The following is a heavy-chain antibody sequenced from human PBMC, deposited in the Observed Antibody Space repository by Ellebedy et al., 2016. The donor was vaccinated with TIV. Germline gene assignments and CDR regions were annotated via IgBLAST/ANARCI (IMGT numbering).Heavy chain of an antibody. CDR2: ISAYNGDT. CDR1: GYTFTNNA. CDR3: ARDEGGEGSLIVVVHFDY. D-gene: IGHD3-22*01. J-gene: IGHJ4*02. Sequence: AASVKVSCKASGYTFTNNAIHWVRQAPGQGLEWMGWISAYNGDTNYAQKLQGRVTMTTDTSTNTAYMELRSLRSDDTAVYYCARDEGGEGSLIVVVHFDYWGQGTLVTVSS. V-gene: IGHV1-18*01.